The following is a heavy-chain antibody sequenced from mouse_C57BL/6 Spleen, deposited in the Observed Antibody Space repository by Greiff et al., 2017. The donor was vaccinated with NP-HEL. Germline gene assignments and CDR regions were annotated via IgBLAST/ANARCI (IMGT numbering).Heavy chain of an antibody. Sequence: VQLQQPGAELVRPGSSVKLSCKASGYTFTSYWLHWVKQRPIQGLEWIGNIDPSDSETHYTQKFKDKATLTVDKPSSTAYLQLSSLTSEDSAVYDCARGYYGSSYPAWFAYWGQGTLVTVSA. CDR3: ARGYYGSSYPAWFAY. J-gene: IGHJ3*01. CDR2: IDPSDSET. CDR1: GYTFTSYW. D-gene: IGHD1-1*01. V-gene: IGHV1-52*01.